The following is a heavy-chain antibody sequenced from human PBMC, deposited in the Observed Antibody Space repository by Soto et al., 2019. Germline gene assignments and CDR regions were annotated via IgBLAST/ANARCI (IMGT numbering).Heavy chain of an antibody. CDR2: IIPIFGTA. CDR1: GGTFSSYA. CDR3: ARVTSYYYDSSGLSPFDY. Sequence: SVKVSCKASGGTFSSYAISWVRQAPGQGLEWMGGIIPIFGTANYAQKFQGRVTITADESTSTAYMELSSLRSEDTAVYYCARVTSYYYDSSGLSPFDYWGQGTLVTVSS. V-gene: IGHV1-69*13. J-gene: IGHJ4*02. D-gene: IGHD3-22*01.